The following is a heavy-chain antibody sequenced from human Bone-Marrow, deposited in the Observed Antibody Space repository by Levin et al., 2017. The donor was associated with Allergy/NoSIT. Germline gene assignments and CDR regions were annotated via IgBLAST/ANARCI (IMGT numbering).Heavy chain of an antibody. CDR2: INFRGVT. CDR3: ARNRIIVSGGNDYYYGMDV. CDR1: GGSVSSGTYY. J-gene: IGHJ6*02. D-gene: IGHD5/OR15-5a*01. V-gene: IGHV4-61*01. Sequence: SETLSLTCSVSGGSVSSGTYYWSWIRRPPGKGLEWIGYINFRGVTKYNPSLKSRVTISVDTSKNEFSLKVTSVTAADTAVYYCARNRIIVSGGNDYYYGMDVWGQGTTVTVSS.